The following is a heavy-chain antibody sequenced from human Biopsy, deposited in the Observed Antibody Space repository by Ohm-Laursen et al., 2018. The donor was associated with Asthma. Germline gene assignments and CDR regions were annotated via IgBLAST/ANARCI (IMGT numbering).Heavy chain of an antibody. J-gene: IGHJ4*02. D-gene: IGHD6-19*01. Sequence: SETLSLTCSVYGGYISSFYWRWIRQSPEKGLEWMGYVYWTGSTNYNPSLKSRITMSVDTSKNRMFLELTSVTAADTAIYYCVRAVRNEQWLAPFDFWGQGKPVTVSS. CDR2: VYWTGST. CDR3: VRAVRNEQWLAPFDF. CDR1: GGYISSFY. V-gene: IGHV4-59*01.